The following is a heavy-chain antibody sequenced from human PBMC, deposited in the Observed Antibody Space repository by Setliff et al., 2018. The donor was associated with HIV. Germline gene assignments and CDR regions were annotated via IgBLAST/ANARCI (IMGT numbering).Heavy chain of an antibody. Sequence: SETRSLTGSVPGGSISSGSYHWSWIRQSAGKGLEWIVRIYTGGSTNYNPSLKSRVTISVDTSKNHFSLNLRSVTAADTAVDYCARDGRWSSGWFDPWGQGILVTVSS. D-gene: IGHD2-15*01. CDR1: GGSISSGSYH. J-gene: IGHJ5*02. CDR3: ARDGRWSSGWFDP. CDR2: IYTGGST. V-gene: IGHV4-61*02.